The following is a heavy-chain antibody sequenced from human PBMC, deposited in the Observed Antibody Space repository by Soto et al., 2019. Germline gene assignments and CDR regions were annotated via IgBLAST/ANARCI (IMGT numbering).Heavy chain of an antibody. D-gene: IGHD6-13*01. J-gene: IGHJ4*02. CDR3: AKVIAAAGY. Sequence: GEFLRLACAASGFTFSSYAMSWVRQAPGKGLEWVSAISGSGGSTYYADSVKGRFTISRDNSKNTLYLQMNSLRAEDTAVYYCAKVIAAAGYWGQGTLVTVSS. CDR2: ISGSGGST. V-gene: IGHV3-23*01. CDR1: GFTFSSYA.